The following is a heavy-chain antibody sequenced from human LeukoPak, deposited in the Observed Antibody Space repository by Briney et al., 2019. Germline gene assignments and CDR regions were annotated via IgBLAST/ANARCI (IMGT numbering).Heavy chain of an antibody. CDR1: GFTFSSHA. J-gene: IGHJ4*02. CDR2: ICGSGGST. D-gene: IGHD4-17*01. CDR3: AKGTTVTTFGY. Sequence: GGSLRLSCAASGFTFSSHAMSWVRQAPGEGLEWVSAICGSGGSTYYADSVKGRFTISRDNSKNTLYLQMNSLRAEDTAVYYCAKGTTVTTFGYWGQGTLVTVSS. V-gene: IGHV3-23*01.